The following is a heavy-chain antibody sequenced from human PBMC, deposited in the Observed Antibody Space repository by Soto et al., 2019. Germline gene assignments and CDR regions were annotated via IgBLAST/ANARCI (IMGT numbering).Heavy chain of an antibody. J-gene: IGHJ6*02. CDR1: GFTFSSYA. CDR3: AKDKEKMLQSYYYGMDV. V-gene: IGHV3-23*01. Sequence: GGSLRLSCAASGFTFSSYAMSWVRQAPGKGLEWVSAISGSGGSTYYADSVKGRFTISRDNSKNTLYLQMNSLRAEDTAVYYCAKDKEKMLQSYYYGMDVWGQGTTVTVSS. D-gene: IGHD2-8*01. CDR2: ISGSGGST.